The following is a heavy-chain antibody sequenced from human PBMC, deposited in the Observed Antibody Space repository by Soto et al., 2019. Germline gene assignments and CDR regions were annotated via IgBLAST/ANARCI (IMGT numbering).Heavy chain of an antibody. J-gene: IGHJ4*02. D-gene: IGHD3-22*01. Sequence: GGSLRLSCAASGFTFSSYAMSWVRQAPGKGLEWVAVIWYDGSNKYYADSVKGRFTISRDNSKNTLYLQMNSLRAEDTAVYYCARDPTDYYDSSGSYWGQGTLVTVSS. V-gene: IGHV3-33*08. CDR2: IWYDGSNK. CDR3: ARDPTDYYDSSGSY. CDR1: GFTFSSYA.